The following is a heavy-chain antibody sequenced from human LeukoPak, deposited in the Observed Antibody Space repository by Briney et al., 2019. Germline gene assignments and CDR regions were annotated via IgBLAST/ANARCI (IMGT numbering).Heavy chain of an antibody. CDR1: GGTFSSYA. CDR2: IIPILGIA. CDR3: ARDSQPVNYYYYGMDV. Sequence: SVKVSCKASGGTFSSYAISWVRQAPGQGFEWMGRIIPILGIANYAQKFQGRVTITADKSTSTAYMELSSLRSEDTAVYYCARDSQPVNYYYYGMDVWGQGTTVTVSS. V-gene: IGHV1-69*04. J-gene: IGHJ6*02.